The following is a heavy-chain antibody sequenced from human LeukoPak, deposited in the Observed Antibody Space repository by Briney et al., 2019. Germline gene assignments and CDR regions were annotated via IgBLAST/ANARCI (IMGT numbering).Heavy chain of an antibody. Sequence: GGSLRLSCEGSGFTFRSHWMSWVRQAPGKGLEWVANIHQYGGEKYYVDSVRGRFSISRDNAKNSLYLEMNSLRAADTAVYYCARGWSSSWFSYYFDYWGQGTLVTVSS. J-gene: IGHJ4*02. CDR3: ARGWSSSWFSYYFDY. CDR1: GFTFRSHW. CDR2: IHQYGGEK. D-gene: IGHD6-13*01. V-gene: IGHV3-7*01.